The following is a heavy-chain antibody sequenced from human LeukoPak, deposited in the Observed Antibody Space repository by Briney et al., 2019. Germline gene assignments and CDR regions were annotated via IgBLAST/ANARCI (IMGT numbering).Heavy chain of an antibody. CDR1: GFTFSSYT. J-gene: IGHJ6*03. Sequence: GSLRLSCAASGFTFSSYTMNWVRQAPGHGLEWVSYISSSGSTIYYADSVKGRFTISRDNAKNSLYLQMNSLRAEDPAVYYCAKEGFYYMDVWGKGTTVTISS. CDR3: AKEGFYYMDV. V-gene: IGHV3-48*04. CDR2: ISSSGSTI.